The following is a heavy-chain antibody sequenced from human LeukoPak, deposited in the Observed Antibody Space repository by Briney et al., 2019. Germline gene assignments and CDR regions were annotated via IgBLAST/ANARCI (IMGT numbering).Heavy chain of an antibody. CDR3: ARDTRWLRSTGDKDWYFDL. CDR2: ISAYNGNT. CDR1: GYTFTGYY. J-gene: IGHJ2*01. V-gene: IGHV1-18*04. D-gene: IGHD5-12*01. Sequence: ASVKVSCKASGYTFTGYYMHWVRQAPGQGLEWMGWISAYNGNTNYPQKFQGRVTMTTDTFTSTAFMELRSLRSDDTAVYHCARDTRWLRSTGDKDWYFDLWGRGTLVTVSS.